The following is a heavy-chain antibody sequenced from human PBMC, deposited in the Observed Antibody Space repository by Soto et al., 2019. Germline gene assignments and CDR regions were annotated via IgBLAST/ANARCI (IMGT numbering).Heavy chain of an antibody. D-gene: IGHD3-10*01. CDR1: GGSVSSGSYY. Sequence: SETLSLTCTVSGGSVSSGSYYWSWIRQPPGKGLECVGYIYYSGSTYYNPSLKSRVTISVDTSKNQFSLKLSSVSAADTAVYYCARGVTMVRGVIHTPYFDYWGQGTLVTVSS. CDR3: ARGVTMVRGVIHTPYFDY. V-gene: IGHV4-61*01. J-gene: IGHJ4*02. CDR2: IYYSGST.